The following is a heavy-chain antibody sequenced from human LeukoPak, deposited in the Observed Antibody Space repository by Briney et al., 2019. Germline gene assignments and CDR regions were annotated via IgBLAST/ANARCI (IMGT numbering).Heavy chain of an antibody. J-gene: IGHJ3*01. Sequence: GGSLRLSCAASGFTFSSYAMSWVRQAPGKGLEWVSGISRSGGRTYYADSVKGRFTISGYNSKNTLYLQMNSLRDEDTAVYYCAKEGIYYHILTGSYDVFDLWGQGTMVTVSS. CDR3: AKEGIYYHILTGSYDVFDL. D-gene: IGHD3-9*01. V-gene: IGHV3-23*01. CDR2: ISRSGGRT. CDR1: GFTFSSYA.